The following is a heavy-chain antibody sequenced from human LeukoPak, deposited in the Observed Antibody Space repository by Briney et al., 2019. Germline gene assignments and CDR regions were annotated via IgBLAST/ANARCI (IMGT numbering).Heavy chain of an antibody. J-gene: IGHJ3*02. CDR3: ARRRVYDILTSYAFDI. Sequence: ASVKVSCKTSGYTFTGYCMHWVRQAPGQGLEWMGWINPNSGGTNYAQKFQGRVTMTRDTSISTAYMELSSLRSDDTTVYYCARRRVYDILTSYAFDIWGQGTMVTVS. CDR1: GYTFTGYC. CDR2: INPNSGGT. D-gene: IGHD3-9*01. V-gene: IGHV1-2*02.